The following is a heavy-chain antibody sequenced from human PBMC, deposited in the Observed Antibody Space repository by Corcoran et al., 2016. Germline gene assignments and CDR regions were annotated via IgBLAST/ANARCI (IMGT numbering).Heavy chain of an antibody. CDR3: AKDRGTYCGGDCYPLGY. D-gene: IGHD2-21*02. J-gene: IGHJ4*02. CDR2: ISYDGSNK. Sequence: QVQLVESGGGVVQPGRSLRLSCAASGFTFSSYGMHWVRQAPGKGLEWVAVISYDGSNKYYADSVKGRFTISRDNSKNTLYLQMNSLSAEDTAVYYCAKDRGTYCGGDCYPLGYWGQGTLVTVSS. V-gene: IGHV3-30*18. CDR1: GFTFSSYG.